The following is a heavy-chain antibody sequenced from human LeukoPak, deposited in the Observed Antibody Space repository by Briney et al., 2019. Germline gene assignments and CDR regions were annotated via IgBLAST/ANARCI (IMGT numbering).Heavy chain of an antibody. D-gene: IGHD3-10*01. J-gene: IGHJ4*02. CDR2: ISGSGSTI. CDR3: AREDYYYASGF. CDR1: GFTFSDYY. V-gene: IGHV3-11*04. Sequence: PGGSLRLSCAASGFTFSDYYMGWVRQAPGKGLEWVSYISGSGSTIYYSDSVKGRFTFSRDNAKNSLYLQMNSLRAEDTAIYFCAREDYYYASGFWGQGTLVTVSS.